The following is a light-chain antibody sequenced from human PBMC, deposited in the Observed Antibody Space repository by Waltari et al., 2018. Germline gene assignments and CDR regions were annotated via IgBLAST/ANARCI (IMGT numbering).Light chain of an antibody. Sequence: QSALTQPPSASGSPGQSVTIFCTGTGSCGPGSWYQQHPGKAPKLMIYEVSKRPSGVPDRFSGSKSGNTASLTVSGLQAEDEGDYYCSSDAVSNNFYDFGSGTKVTVL. CDR1: GSCGP. CDR2: EVS. CDR3: SSDAVSNNFYD. V-gene: IGLV2-8*01. J-gene: IGLJ1*01.